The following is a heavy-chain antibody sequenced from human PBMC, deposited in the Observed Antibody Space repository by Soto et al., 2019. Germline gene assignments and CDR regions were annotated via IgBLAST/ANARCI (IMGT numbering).Heavy chain of an antibody. CDR2: TYYRSKWYN. CDR3: ARQDRVVVEGRWFDP. J-gene: IGHJ5*02. V-gene: IGHV6-1*01. CDR1: GDSVSSNSAA. D-gene: IGHD2-15*01. Sequence: PSQTLSLTCAISGDSVSSNSAAWNWIRQSPSRGLEWLGRTYYRSKWYNDYAVSVKSRITINPDTSKNQFSLNLTSVTAADTAVYYCARQDRVVVEGRWFDPWGQGTLVTVSS.